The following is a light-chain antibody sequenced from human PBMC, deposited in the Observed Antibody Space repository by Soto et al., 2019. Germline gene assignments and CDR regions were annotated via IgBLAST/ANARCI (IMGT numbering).Light chain of an antibody. V-gene: IGLV3-21*02. CDR2: DDR. Sequence: SYVLTQPPSVSVAPGQTARVTCGGDNIGSNSVHWYQQKPGQAPVVVVYDDRERPSGIPERFSGSNSGNTATLTISRVGAGDEAVYYCQVRDTLTDHVVFGGGTKVTVL. CDR1: NIGSNS. J-gene: IGLJ2*01. CDR3: QVRDTLTDHVV.